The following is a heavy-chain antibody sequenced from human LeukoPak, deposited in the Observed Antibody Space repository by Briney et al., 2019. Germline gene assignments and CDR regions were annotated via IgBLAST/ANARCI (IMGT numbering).Heavy chain of an antibody. CDR3: ARGGDYEYFQH. CDR1: GYTFTSYG. Sequence: ASVKVSCKPSGYTFTSYGITWVRQAPGQGLEWMGWISAYNGNTNYAQKFQGRVTMTTDTSASTAYMELRSLRCDDTAVYYCARGGDYEYFQHWGQGTLVTVSS. J-gene: IGHJ1*01. D-gene: IGHD4-17*01. CDR2: ISAYNGNT. V-gene: IGHV1-18*01.